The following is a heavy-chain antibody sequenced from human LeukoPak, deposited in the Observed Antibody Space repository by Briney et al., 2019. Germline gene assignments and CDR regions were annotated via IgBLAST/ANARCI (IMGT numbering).Heavy chain of an antibody. V-gene: IGHV3-21*05. Sequence: GGSLRLSCAASGFTFSSYSMNWVRQAPGKGLEWVSYISSSSSDIYYADSVKGRFTISRDNAKNSLYLQMNSLRAEDTAVYYCARGGPQRDCTNGVCYRMGGGYYHYYYYMDVWGKGTTVTVSS. CDR3: ARGGPQRDCTNGVCYRMGGGYYHYYYYMDV. CDR1: GFTFSSYS. CDR2: ISSSSSDI. J-gene: IGHJ6*03. D-gene: IGHD2-8*01.